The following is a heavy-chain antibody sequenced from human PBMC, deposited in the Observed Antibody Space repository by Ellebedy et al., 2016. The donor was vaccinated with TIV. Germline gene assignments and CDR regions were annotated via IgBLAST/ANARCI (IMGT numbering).Heavy chain of an antibody. CDR3: STRNSIAVEDDAFDI. CDR1: GYSFSSYW. CDR2: IYTGDSAT. Sequence: GESLKISCQGSGYSFSSYWIGWVRQMPGKGLEWMGIIYTGDSATRYSPSFQGTVTISAAKSISTAYLQWSRLKASDTAMYYCSTRNSIAVEDDAFDIWGQGTMVTVSS. V-gene: IGHV5-51*01. J-gene: IGHJ3*02. D-gene: IGHD6-19*01.